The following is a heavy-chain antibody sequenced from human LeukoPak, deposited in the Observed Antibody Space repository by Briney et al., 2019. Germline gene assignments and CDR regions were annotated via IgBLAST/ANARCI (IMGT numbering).Heavy chain of an antibody. CDR2: ISYDGSNK. V-gene: IGHV3-30*04. CDR1: GFTFSNYA. D-gene: IGHD3-10*02. Sequence: PGRSLRLSCAASGFTFSNYALHWVRQAPGKGLEWVAVISYDGSNKFYADSVRGRFTISRDNSKNTLFLQMNSLRPEDTAVYYCAELGITMIGGVWGKGTTVTISS. CDR3: AELGITMIGGV. J-gene: IGHJ6*04.